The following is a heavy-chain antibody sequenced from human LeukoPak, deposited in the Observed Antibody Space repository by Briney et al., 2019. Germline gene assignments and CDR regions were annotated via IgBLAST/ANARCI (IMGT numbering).Heavy chain of an antibody. CDR1: GGTFSSYA. CDR2: IIPFLDIV. V-gene: IGHV1-69*04. D-gene: IGHD2/OR15-2a*01. J-gene: IGHJ5*02. Sequence: ASVKVSCKASGGTFSSYAINWVRQAPGQGLEWMGRIIPFLDIVNYAQKFQGRVTITADISTSTAYMEPSSLTSEDTAVYFCARRNEYTNSFHNWGQGTLVTVSS. CDR3: ARRNEYTNSFHN.